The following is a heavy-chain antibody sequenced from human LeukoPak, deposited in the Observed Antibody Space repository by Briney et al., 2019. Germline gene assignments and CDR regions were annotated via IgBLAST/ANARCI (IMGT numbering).Heavy chain of an antibody. CDR3: ARGLGYCSGGSCYVDY. CDR2: INHSGST. V-gene: IGHV4-34*01. J-gene: IGHJ4*02. D-gene: IGHD2-15*01. CDR1: GGSFSGYY. Sequence: SETLSLTCAVYGGSFSGYYWSWIRQPPGKGLEWIGEINHSGSTNYNPSLNSRVTISVDTSKNQFSLKLSSVTAADTAVYYCARGLGYCSGGSCYVDYWGQGTLVTVSS.